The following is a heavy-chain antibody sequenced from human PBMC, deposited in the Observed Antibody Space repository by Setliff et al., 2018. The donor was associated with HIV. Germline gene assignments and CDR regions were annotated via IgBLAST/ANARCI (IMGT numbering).Heavy chain of an antibody. CDR1: GFTFSSYA. Sequence: LRLSCAASGFTFSSYAMHWVRQAPGKGLEWVAFIRYDGSNKYYADSVKGRFTISRDNSKNTLYLQMNSLRAEDTAVYYCARSVIGHYYYGMDVWGQGTLVTVSS. J-gene: IGHJ6*02. CDR3: ARSVIGHYYYGMDV. V-gene: IGHV3-30*02. D-gene: IGHD3-10*01. CDR2: IRYDGSNK.